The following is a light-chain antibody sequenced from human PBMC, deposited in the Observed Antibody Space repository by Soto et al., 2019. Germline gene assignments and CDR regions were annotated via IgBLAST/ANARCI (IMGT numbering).Light chain of an antibody. V-gene: IGLV2-14*01. CDR2: EVS. J-gene: IGLJ1*01. CDR1: SSDVGGYNY. CDR3: NSYTSKSTGV. Sequence: QSALTQPASVSGSPGQSITISCTGTSSDVGGYNYVSWYQQHPGKAPKLIIYEVSTRPSGVSNRFSGSKSGNTASLTISWLQAEYEADYYCNSYTSKSTGVFGTGTKLTVL.